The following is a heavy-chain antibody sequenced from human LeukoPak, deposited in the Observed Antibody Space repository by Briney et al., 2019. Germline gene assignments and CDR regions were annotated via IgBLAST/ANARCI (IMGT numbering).Heavy chain of an antibody. D-gene: IGHD5-18*01. Sequence: PGGSLRLSCAASGFTFSSYSMNWVRQAPGKGLEWVSAISGSGGSTYYADSVKGRFTISRDNSKNTLYLQMNSLRAEDTAVYYCAKEEEEQLWFPFDYWGQGTLVTVSS. CDR3: AKEEEEQLWFPFDY. V-gene: IGHV3-23*01. CDR1: GFTFSSYS. CDR2: ISGSGGST. J-gene: IGHJ4*02.